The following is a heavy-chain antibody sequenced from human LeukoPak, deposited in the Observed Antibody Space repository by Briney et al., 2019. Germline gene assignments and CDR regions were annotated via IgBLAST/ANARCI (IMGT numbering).Heavy chain of an antibody. CDR1: GVSFSGYY. D-gene: IGHD6-19*01. Sequence: SETLSLTCAVYGVSFSGYYWSWIRQPPGKGLEWIGEINHSGSTNYNPSLKSRVTISVDTSKNQFSLKLSSVTAADTAVYYCARGPPYSSGWYLYWGQGTLVTVSS. CDR3: ARGPPYSSGWYLY. V-gene: IGHV4-34*01. J-gene: IGHJ4*02. CDR2: INHSGST.